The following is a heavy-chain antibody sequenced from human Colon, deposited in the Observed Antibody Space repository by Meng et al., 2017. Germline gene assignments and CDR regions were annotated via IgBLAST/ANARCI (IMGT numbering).Heavy chain of an antibody. CDR2: INHDESDK. CDR1: GSSFSSFW. D-gene: IGHD1-1*01. CDR3: ARDTTWHNFDY. Sequence: GGSLRLSCAASGSSFSSFWMTWVRQAPGKGLEWVANINHDESDKYYVDSVEGRFTISRDNTKNSVYLQMNSLRAEDTAVYYCARDTTWHNFDYWGQGTLDTVYS. J-gene: IGHJ4*02. V-gene: IGHV3-7*01.